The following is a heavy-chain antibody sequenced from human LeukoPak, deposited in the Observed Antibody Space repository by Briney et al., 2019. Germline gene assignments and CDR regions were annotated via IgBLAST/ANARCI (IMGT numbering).Heavy chain of an antibody. CDR2: ISGSGGST. D-gene: IGHD7-27*01. J-gene: IGHJ4*02. CDR1: GFTFNTYA. V-gene: IGHV3-23*01. Sequence: GGSLRLSCTTSGFTFNTYAMNWVRQAPGKGLEWVSAISGSGGSTYYADSVKGRFTISRDNSKNTLYLQMNSLRAEDTAVYYCAKLTGDSPKFDYWGQGTLVTVSS. CDR3: AKLTGDSPKFDY.